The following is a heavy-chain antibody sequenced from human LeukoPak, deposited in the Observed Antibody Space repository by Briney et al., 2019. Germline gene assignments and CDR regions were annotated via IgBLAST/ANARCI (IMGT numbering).Heavy chain of an antibody. V-gene: IGHV3-7*01. CDR2: KKDDGSEK. CDR1: GLNVRKSW. J-gene: IGHJ4*02. D-gene: IGHD7-27*01. Sequence: TGGSLRLSCAAAGLNVRKSWMTWVRQAPGRWLEWVANKKDDGSEKYYVDSVKGRFTISRDNAKNSLYLQMNSLSAEDTAVYYCTNWGDTWGLDFWGQGILVSVSS. CDR3: TNWGDTWGLDF.